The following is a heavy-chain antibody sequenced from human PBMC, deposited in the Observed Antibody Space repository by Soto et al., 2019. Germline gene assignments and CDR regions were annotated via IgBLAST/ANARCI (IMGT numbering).Heavy chain of an antibody. J-gene: IGHJ6*03. V-gene: IGHV1-3*01. Sequence: AASVKVSCKASGYTFTSYAMHWVRQAPGQRLEWMGWINAGNGNTKYSQKFQGRVTITGDTSASTAYMELSSLRSEDTAVYYCARVLSYYYYMDVWGKGTTVTVSS. CDR1: GYTFTSYA. CDR2: INAGNGNT. D-gene: IGHD3-9*01. CDR3: ARVLSYYYYMDV.